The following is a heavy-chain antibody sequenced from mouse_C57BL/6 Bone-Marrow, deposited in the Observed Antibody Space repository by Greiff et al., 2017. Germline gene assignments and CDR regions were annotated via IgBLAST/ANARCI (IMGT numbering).Heavy chain of an antibody. CDR1: GYTFTSYW. CDR2: IDPSDSYT. V-gene: IGHV1-69*01. D-gene: IGHD2-10*01. CDR3: AREGDSYYGNWEFAY. J-gene: IGHJ3*01. Sequence: QVQLQQPGAELVMPGASVKLSCKASGYTFTSYWMHWVKQRPGQGLEWIGEIDPSDSYTNYNQKFKGKSTLTVDKSSSTAYMQLSSLTSEDSAVYYCAREGDSYYGNWEFAYWGQGTVVTVSA.